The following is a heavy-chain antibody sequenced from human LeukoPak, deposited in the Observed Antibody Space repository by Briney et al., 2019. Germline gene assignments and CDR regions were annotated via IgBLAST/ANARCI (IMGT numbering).Heavy chain of an antibody. D-gene: IGHD2-2*01. Sequence: PSETLSLTCTVSGGSFSSYCWTWIRQPPGKGLEWIGYIYTIESTNYNPSLKSRVTISLDTSKNQFSLKLSSVTAADTAVYYCARRSTSLSTFDYWGQGTLVTVSS. CDR2: IYTIEST. V-gene: IGHV4-4*09. J-gene: IGHJ4*02. CDR1: GGSFSSYC. CDR3: ARRSTSLSTFDY.